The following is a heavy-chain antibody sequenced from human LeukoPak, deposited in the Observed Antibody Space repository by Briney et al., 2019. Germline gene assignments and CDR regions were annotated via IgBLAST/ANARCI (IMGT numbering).Heavy chain of an antibody. CDR1: GDSISNYF. V-gene: IGHV4-59*01. CDR3: AITLVSRFDP. D-gene: IGHD2-2*01. CDR2: MFYSGRT. J-gene: IGHJ5*02. Sequence: SETLSLTCTVSGDSISNYFWSWIRQPPGKGLEWIGYMFYSGRTNYNPSLKSRVTIAVDTSKNQFSLKLSSVTAADTAVYYCAITLVSRFDPWGQGTLVTVSS.